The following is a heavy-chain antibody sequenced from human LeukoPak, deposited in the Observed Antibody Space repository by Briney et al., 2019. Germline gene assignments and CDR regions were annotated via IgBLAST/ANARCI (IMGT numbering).Heavy chain of an antibody. CDR1: GFTFSGYE. CDR3: ARSRSIAGDGFDV. Sequence: GGSLRLSCVASGFTFSGYEMNWVRQAPRQELEWVSYISSSGYTIYYADSVKGRFTVSRDNAKNSLYLQMNSLRAEDTAVHFCARSRSIAGDGFDVWGQGTMVTVSS. CDR2: ISSSGYTI. V-gene: IGHV3-48*03. J-gene: IGHJ3*01. D-gene: IGHD2-21*01.